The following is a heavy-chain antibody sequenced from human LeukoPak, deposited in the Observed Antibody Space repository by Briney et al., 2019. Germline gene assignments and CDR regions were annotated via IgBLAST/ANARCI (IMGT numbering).Heavy chain of an antibody. J-gene: IGHJ4*02. CDR3: ARAEQWLEIDY. D-gene: IGHD6-19*01. CDR1: GYTFTSYG. CDR2: ISAYNGNA. Sequence: GASVKVSCKASGYTFTSYGISWVRQAPGQGLEWMGWISAYNGNANYAQKLQGRVTMTTDTSTSTAHMELRSLRSDDTAVYYCARAEQWLEIDYWGQGTLVTVSS. V-gene: IGHV1-18*01.